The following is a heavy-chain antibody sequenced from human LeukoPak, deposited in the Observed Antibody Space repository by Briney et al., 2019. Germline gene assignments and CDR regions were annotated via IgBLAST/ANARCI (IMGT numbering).Heavy chain of an antibody. V-gene: IGHV3-11*01. CDR1: RFTFSDYY. D-gene: IGHD1-7*01. Sequence: GSLRLSCAASRFTFSDYYMSWIRQAPGKGLEWVSYISSSGSTIYYADSVKGRFTISRDNAKNSLYLQMNSLRAEDTAVYYCARAGRNYWYYFDYWGQGTLVTVSS. CDR3: ARAGRNYWYYFDY. CDR2: ISSSGSTI. J-gene: IGHJ4*02.